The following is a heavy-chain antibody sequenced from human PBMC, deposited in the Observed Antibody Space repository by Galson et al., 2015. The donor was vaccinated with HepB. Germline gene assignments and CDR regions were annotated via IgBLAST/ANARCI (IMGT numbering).Heavy chain of an antibody. V-gene: IGHV3-21*01. CDR1: GFTFSTYS. CDR3: ATNRYCRGTNCPARQNAFDV. J-gene: IGHJ3*01. D-gene: IGHD2-2*01. CDR2: ISSTSTYI. Sequence: SLRLSCAASGFTFSTYSMNWVRQAPGKGLEWVSSISSTSTYIYYANSVKGRFTISRDNAKNSLYLQMNSLRAEDTAVYYCATNRYCRGTNCPARQNAFDVWGQGTVVTVSS.